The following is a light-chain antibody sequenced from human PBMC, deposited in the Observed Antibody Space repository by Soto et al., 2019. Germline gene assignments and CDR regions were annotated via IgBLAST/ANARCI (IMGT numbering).Light chain of an antibody. CDR2: EVS. J-gene: IGLJ2*01. CDR1: SSDVGGHNY. CDR3: SSFAGNNNLV. V-gene: IGLV2-8*01. Sequence: QSALTQPPSASGSPGQSVTISCTGTSSDVGGHNYVSWYQQHPGKAPKLMISEVSKRPSGVPDRFSGSKSGNTASLTVSGLQAEDEADYYCSSFAGNNNLVFGGGTKVTVL.